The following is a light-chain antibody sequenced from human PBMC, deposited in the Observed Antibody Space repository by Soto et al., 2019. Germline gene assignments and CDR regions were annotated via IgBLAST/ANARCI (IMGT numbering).Light chain of an antibody. CDR2: DNN. J-gene: IGLJ2*01. CDR3: GTWHSSLRTGV. CDR1: SSNIGNNY. Sequence: QSVLTQPPSVSAAPGQKVTISCSGSSSNIGNNYVSWYQQLPGTAPKLLIYDNNKRPSGIPDRFSGSKSGTSATLGISGLQTGDEADYYCGTWHSSLRTGVFGGGTKLTVL. V-gene: IGLV1-51*01.